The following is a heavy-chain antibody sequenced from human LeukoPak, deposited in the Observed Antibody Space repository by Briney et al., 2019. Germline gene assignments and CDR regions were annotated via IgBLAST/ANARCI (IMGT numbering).Heavy chain of an antibody. V-gene: IGHV3-7*01. D-gene: IGHD3-10*01. CDR1: GFTFSSSW. CDR3: ARDLTYYYGSGNEN. J-gene: IGHJ4*02. CDR2: IKQDGSEK. Sequence: GGSLRLSCVASGFTFSSSWMSWVRQAPGKGLEWVANIKQDGSEKYYVDSVKGRFTISRDNAKNSVYLQMNSLRAEDTAVYYCARDLTYYYGSGNENWGQGTLVTASS.